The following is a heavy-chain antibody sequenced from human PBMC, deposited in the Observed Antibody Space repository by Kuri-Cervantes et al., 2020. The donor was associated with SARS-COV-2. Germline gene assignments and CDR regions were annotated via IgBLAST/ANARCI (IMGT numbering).Heavy chain of an antibody. D-gene: IGHD3-10*01. CDR3: ATGSVLYRSSVDWFDP. CDR1: GYTLTELS. J-gene: IGHJ5*02. V-gene: IGHV1-24*01. Sequence: ASVKVSCKVSGYTLTELSMHWVRQAPGKGLERMGGFDPEDGETIYAQKFQGRVTMTEDTSTDTAYMELSSLRSEDTAVYYCATGSVLYRSSVDWFDPWGQGTLVTVSS. CDR2: FDPEDGET.